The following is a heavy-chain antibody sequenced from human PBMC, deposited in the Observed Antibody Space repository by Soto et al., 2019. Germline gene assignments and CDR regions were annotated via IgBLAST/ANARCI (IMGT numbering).Heavy chain of an antibody. D-gene: IGHD5-12*01. CDR1: GGTFGSYA. V-gene: IGHV1-69*06. J-gene: IGHJ4*02. CDR2: IIPIFGTA. Sequence: SVKVSCKASGGTFGSYAVSWVRQAPGQGLEWMGGIIPIFGTANYAQKFQGRVTITADKSTSTAYMELSSLRSEDTAVYYCATDVDIVATIPFGYWGQGTLVTVSS. CDR3: ATDVDIVATIPFGY.